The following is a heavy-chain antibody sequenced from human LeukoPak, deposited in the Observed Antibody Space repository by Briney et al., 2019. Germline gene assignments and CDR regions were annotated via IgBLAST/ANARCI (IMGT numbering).Heavy chain of an antibody. CDR2: IYFSGGNT. V-gene: IGHV3-23*01. Sequence: PGGSLRLSCAASGFTFSNYAMSWVRQAPGKGLEWVSSIYFSGGNTYSADSVKGRFTISRDNSRNTLYLQMNSLRAEDTAVYYCAKGRAAAGDIWGQGTMVTVSS. J-gene: IGHJ3*02. CDR3: AKGRAAAGDI. D-gene: IGHD6-13*01. CDR1: GFTFSNYA.